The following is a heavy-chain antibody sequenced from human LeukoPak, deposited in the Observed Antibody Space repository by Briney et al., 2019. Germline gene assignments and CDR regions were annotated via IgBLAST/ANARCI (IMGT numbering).Heavy chain of an antibody. J-gene: IGHJ3*02. Sequence: PGGSLRLSCAASGFTVSSNYMSWVRKAPGKGLEWVSVIYSGGSTYYADSVKGRFTISRDNSKNTLYLQMNSLRAEDTAVYYCARVDSATKLAFDIWGQGTMVTVSS. D-gene: IGHD3-10*01. CDR1: GFTVSSNY. CDR2: IYSGGST. CDR3: ARVDSATKLAFDI. V-gene: IGHV3-53*01.